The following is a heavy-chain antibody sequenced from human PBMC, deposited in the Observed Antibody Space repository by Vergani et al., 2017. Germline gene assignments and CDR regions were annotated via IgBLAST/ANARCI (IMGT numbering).Heavy chain of an antibody. CDR2: ISYDGSNK. J-gene: IGHJ6*03. V-gene: IGHV3-30*01. CDR1: GYTFTSYY. CDR3: ARDSLPYYYYYYMDV. Sequence: QVQLVQSGAEVKKPGASVKVSCKASGYTFTSYYMHWVRQAPGKGLEWVAVISYDGSNKYYADSVKGRFTISRDNSKNTLYLQMNSLRAEDTAVYYCARDSLPYYYYYYMDVWGKGTTVTVSS.